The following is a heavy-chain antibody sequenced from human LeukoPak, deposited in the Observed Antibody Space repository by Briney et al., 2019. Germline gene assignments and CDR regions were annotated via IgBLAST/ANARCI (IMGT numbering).Heavy chain of an antibody. D-gene: IGHD2-15*01. V-gene: IGHV1-18*04. CDR2: ISAYNGNT. J-gene: IGHJ4*02. CDR1: GYTFTSYG. CDR3: ARARGYCGGGSCRHFDY. Sequence: ASVKVSCKASGYTFTSYGISWVRQAPGQGLEWMGWISAYNGNTNYAQKLQGRVTMTTDTSTSTAYMELRSLRSDDTAVYYCARARGYCGGGSCRHFDYWGQGTLVTVSS.